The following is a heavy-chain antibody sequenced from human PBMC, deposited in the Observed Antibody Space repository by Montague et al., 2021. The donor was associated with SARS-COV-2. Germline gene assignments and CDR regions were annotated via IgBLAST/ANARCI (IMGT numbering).Heavy chain of an antibody. Sequence: SLRLSCAASGFTFSSYAMHWVRQAPGKGLEWVAVISYGGSNKYYADSVKGRFTISRDNSENTLYLQMNSLRAEDTAVYYCARDGRDYLPSGSYYLGGYYWGQGTLSPSPQ. V-gene: IGHV3-30-3*01. CDR1: GFTFSSYA. CDR2: ISYGGSNK. CDR3: ARDGRDYLPSGSYYLGGYY. D-gene: IGHD3-10*01. J-gene: IGHJ4*02.